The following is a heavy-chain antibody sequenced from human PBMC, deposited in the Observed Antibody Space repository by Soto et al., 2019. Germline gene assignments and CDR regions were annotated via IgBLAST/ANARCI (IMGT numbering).Heavy chain of an antibody. V-gene: IGHV1-69*13. J-gene: IGHJ6*02. Sequence: GASVKVSCKASGGTFSTYTISWVRQAPGQGLEWMGGIIPLSGAANCPQKFQGRVTITADESTGTAYMELSSLRSEDTAVYYCTRVLAGNHYYVMDVWGQGTTVTVSS. CDR2: IIPLSGAA. D-gene: IGHD2-21*01. CDR1: GGTFSTYT. CDR3: TRVLAGNHYYVMDV.